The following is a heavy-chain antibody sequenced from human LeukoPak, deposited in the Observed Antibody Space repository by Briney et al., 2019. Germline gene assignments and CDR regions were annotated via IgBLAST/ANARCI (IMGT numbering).Heavy chain of an antibody. J-gene: IGHJ5*02. Sequence: GGSLRLSCAASGFTFSSYSMNWVRQAPGKGLEWVSYISSSSSTIYYADSVKGRFTISRDNAKNSLYLQMNSLRAEDTAVYYCARGKGGNPPWGQGTPVTVSS. CDR1: GFTFSSYS. D-gene: IGHD4-23*01. V-gene: IGHV3-48*01. CDR3: ARGKGGNPP. CDR2: ISSSSSTI.